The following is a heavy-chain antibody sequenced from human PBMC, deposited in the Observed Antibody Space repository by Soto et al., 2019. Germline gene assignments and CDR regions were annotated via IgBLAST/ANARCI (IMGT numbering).Heavy chain of an antibody. D-gene: IGHD6-6*01. Sequence: GGSLRLACAASVLTFSSYSMNWVRQSPGKGLEWVSYISSSSSTIYYADSVNGRFTISRDNAKNSLYLQMNSLRDEDTAVYYCARVGDSSSSGVVRYYYYGMDVWGQGTTVTVSS. V-gene: IGHV3-48*02. CDR3: ARVGDSSSSGVVRYYYYGMDV. J-gene: IGHJ6*02. CDR1: VLTFSSYS. CDR2: ISSSSSTI.